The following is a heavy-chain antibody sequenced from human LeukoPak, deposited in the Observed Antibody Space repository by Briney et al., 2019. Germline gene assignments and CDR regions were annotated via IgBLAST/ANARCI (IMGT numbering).Heavy chain of an antibody. Sequence: GGSLRLSCAATGFTFSDYYMSWIRQAPGKGLEWVSYISSSGSTIYYADSVKGRFTISRDNAKNSLYLQMNSLRAEDTAVYYCARVFEDVPQFDYWGQGTLVTVSS. V-gene: IGHV3-11*01. J-gene: IGHJ4*02. CDR3: ARVFEDVPQFDY. CDR2: ISSSGSTI. D-gene: IGHD3-3*01. CDR1: GFTFSDYY.